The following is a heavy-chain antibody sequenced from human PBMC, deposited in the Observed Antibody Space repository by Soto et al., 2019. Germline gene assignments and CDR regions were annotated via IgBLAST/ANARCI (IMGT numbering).Heavy chain of an antibody. Sequence: QITLKESGPTVVKPTQTLTLTCSLSGFSLNTGGVGVGWIRQPPGKALEWLAVIYWDDDKSWNPSLRDRLTINRDASDDQVVLTVTNMCPVDTGTYYCARRRGGLGGGWTAPYFDYWGQGTRVTVSS. CDR1: GFSLNTGGVG. CDR2: IYWDDDK. J-gene: IGHJ4*02. CDR3: ARRRGGLGGGWTAPYFDY. D-gene: IGHD6-19*01. V-gene: IGHV2-5*02.